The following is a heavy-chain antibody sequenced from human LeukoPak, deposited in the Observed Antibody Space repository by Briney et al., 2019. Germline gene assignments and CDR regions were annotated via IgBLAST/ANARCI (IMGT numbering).Heavy chain of an antibody. Sequence: QSGGSLRLSCAASGFTFSSSAMSWVRQAPGKGLEWVSVIYSGGSTYYADSVKGRFTISRDNSKNTLYLQMNSLRAEDTAVYYCARAISSGWYPFDDVWGQGTTVTVSS. CDR3: ARAISSGWYPFDDV. CDR2: IYSGGST. J-gene: IGHJ6*02. V-gene: IGHV3-53*01. D-gene: IGHD6-19*01. CDR1: GFTFSSSA.